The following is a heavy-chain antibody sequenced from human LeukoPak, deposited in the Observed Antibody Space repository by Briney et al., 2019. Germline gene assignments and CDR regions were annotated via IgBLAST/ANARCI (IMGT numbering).Heavy chain of an antibody. CDR3: ASAIYCSSTSCHPWFDP. V-gene: IGHV3-7*01. Sequence: SGGSLRLSCAASGFTFSSYWMSWVRQAPGKGLEWVANIKQDGSEKYYVDSVKGRFTISRDNAKNSVYLQMNSLRAEDTAVYYCASAIYCSSTSCHPWFDPWGQGTLVTVSS. J-gene: IGHJ5*02. CDR2: IKQDGSEK. D-gene: IGHD2-2*01. CDR1: GFTFSSYW.